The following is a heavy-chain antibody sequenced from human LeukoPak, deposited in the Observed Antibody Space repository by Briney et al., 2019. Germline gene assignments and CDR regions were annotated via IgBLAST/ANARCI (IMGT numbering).Heavy chain of an antibody. V-gene: IGHV3-7*01. J-gene: IGHJ5*02. CDR2: IKYDGSEK. CDR1: GFTFSSYE. Sequence: GGSLRLSCAASGFTFSSYEMNWVRQAPGKGLEWVANIKYDGSEKYCVDSLKGRFTIARDNAKNSLYLEMNSLRAEDMAIYYFARAQQWLGVRNWFDPGAREPWSPSRQ. D-gene: IGHD3-22*01. CDR3: ARAQQWLGVRNWFDP.